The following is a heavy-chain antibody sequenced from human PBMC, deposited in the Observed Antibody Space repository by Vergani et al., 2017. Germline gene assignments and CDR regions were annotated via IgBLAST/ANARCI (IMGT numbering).Heavy chain of an antibody. V-gene: IGHV3-23*01. Sequence: EVQVLESGGGLVQPGGSLRLSCTASGFAMSTYGMSWVRQAPGKGLEWVSTINTNGDYTRYGDSVKGRFTISRDNSKSTLYLQMNSLRAEDTAIYYCAKGGWNYWFDSWGQGTLVIVS. J-gene: IGHJ5*01. D-gene: IGHD1-1*01. CDR2: INTNGDYT. CDR3: AKGGWNYWFDS. CDR1: GFAMSTYG.